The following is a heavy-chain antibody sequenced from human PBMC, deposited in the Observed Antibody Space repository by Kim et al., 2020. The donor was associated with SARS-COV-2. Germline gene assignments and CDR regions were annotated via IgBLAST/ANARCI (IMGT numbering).Heavy chain of an antibody. Sequence: ASVKVSCKASGYSFTYYGINWVRQAPGHGLEWMGWINTNTGNPTYAKGFTGRFVFSLDTSVGTAYLQISSLKAEDTAMYYCAGLDHTNYDFWFDPWGQGTLVTVSS. CDR3: AGLDHTNYDFWFDP. D-gene: IGHD4-4*01. V-gene: IGHV7-4-1*02. CDR2: INTNTGNP. J-gene: IGHJ5*02. CDR1: GYSFTYYG.